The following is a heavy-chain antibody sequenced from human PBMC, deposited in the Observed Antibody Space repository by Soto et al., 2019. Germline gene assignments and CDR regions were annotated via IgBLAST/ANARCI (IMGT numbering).Heavy chain of an antibody. D-gene: IGHD6-19*01. CDR2: IYGGGTT. V-gene: IGHV3-53*01. CDR3: VQTTGWPGFDF. J-gene: IGHJ4*02. Sequence: EVQLVESGGGLIQPGGSLRLSCAASGFAVSSKYMTWVRQAPGKGLEWVSVIYGGGTTYYEDSVKGRFTISRDTSKNTLYLQMNSLIAEDTAVYYCVQTTGWPGFDFWGQGTLVTVSS. CDR1: GFAVSSKY.